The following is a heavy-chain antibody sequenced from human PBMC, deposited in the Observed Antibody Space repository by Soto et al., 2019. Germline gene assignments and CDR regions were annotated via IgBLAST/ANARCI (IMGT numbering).Heavy chain of an antibody. Sequence: EVQLVESGGGLVQPGGSLRLSCAASGFTFSSYWMSWVSQAPGKGLEWVANIKQDGSEKYYVDSVKGRFTISRENAKNAAYLQMKRRGAGDTVRYYFSIQLLPGAMGPDFYYGGQGTLFTVSS. D-gene: IGHD5-18*01. J-gene: IGHJ4*02. CDR2: IKQDGSEK. V-gene: IGHV3-7*05. CDR3: SIQLLPGAMGPDFYY. CDR1: GFTFSSYW.